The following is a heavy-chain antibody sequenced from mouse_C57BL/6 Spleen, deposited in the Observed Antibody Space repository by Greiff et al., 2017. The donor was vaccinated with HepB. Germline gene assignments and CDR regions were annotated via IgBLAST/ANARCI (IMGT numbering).Heavy chain of an antibody. J-gene: IGHJ3*01. CDR1: EYEFPSHD. D-gene: IGHD4-1*01. CDR3: ARHCLTGTLFAY. Sequence: DVMLVESGGGLVQPGESLKLSCESNEYEFPSHDMSWVRKTPEKRLALVAAINSDGGSTYYPDTMERRFIISRDNTKKTLYLQMSSLRSEDTALYYCARHCLTGTLFAYWGQGTLVTVSA. V-gene: IGHV5-2*01. CDR2: INSDGGST.